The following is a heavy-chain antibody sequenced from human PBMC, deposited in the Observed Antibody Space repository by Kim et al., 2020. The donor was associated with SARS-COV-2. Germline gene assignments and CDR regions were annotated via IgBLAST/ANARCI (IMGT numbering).Heavy chain of an antibody. CDR2: IIPILGIA. V-gene: IGHV1-69*04. J-gene: IGHJ4*01. CDR1: GGTFSSYA. CDR3: ASPSANYDILTGYYYPDYF. Sequence: SVKVSCKSSGGTFSSYAISWVRQAPGQGLEWMGRIIPILGIANYAQKFQGRVTITADKSTSTAYMELSSLRSEDTAVYYCASPSANYDILTGYYYPDYF. D-gene: IGHD3-9*01.